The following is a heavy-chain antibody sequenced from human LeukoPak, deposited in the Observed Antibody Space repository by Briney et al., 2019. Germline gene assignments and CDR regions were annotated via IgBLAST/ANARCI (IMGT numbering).Heavy chain of an antibody. CDR1: GFTVSSNY. D-gene: IGHD3-22*01. J-gene: IGHJ4*02. V-gene: IGHV3-53*01. CDR3: ASRSSGYWPSFFDY. Sequence: GGSLRPSCAASGFTVSSNYMSWVRQAPGKGLEWVSVIYSGGNTYYADSVKGRFTISRDNSKNTLYLQMNSLRAEDTAVYYCASRSSGYWPSFFDYWGREPWSPSPQ. CDR2: IYSGGNT.